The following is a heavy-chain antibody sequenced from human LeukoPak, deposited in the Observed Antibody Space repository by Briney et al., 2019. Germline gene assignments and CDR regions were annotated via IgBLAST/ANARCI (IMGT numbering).Heavy chain of an antibody. V-gene: IGHV3-23*01. Sequence: GGSLRLSCAVSRFTFSTYAMTWVRQAPGKGLEWVSSISATGAITYYGDSVKGRFSVSRDNSKNTLYLQMNSLRAEDTAVYYCARISTVACTDYWGQGTLLTVSS. J-gene: IGHJ4*02. CDR1: RFTFSTYA. CDR2: ISATGAIT. CDR3: ARISTVACTDY. D-gene: IGHD6-19*01.